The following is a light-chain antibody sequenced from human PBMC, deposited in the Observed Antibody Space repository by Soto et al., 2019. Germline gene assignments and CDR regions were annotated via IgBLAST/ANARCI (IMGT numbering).Light chain of an antibody. CDR2: KAS. CDR3: QQYNSYWT. Sequence: DIQMTQCPSTLSASVGDRVTITCRASQTISSWLAWYQQKPGKAPKLLIYKASTLKSGVPSRLSGSASGTEFTLTISSMQPDDFATYYCQQYNSYWTFGQGTKVDIK. J-gene: IGKJ1*01. V-gene: IGKV1-5*03. CDR1: QTISSW.